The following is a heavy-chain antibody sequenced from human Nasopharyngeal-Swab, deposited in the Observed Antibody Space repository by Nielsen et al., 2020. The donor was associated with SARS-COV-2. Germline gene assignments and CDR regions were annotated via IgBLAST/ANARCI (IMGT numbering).Heavy chain of an antibody. V-gene: IGHV3-74*01. Sequence: GGSLRLSCAASGFTFSSYWMHWVRQAPGKGLVWVSRINSDGSSTSYADSVKGRFTTSRDNAKNTLYLQMNSLRAEDTAVYYCARETYYDFWSGYYTPYYYGMDVWGQGTTVTVSS. D-gene: IGHD3-3*01. CDR2: INSDGSST. CDR3: ARETYYDFWSGYYTPYYYGMDV. J-gene: IGHJ6*02. CDR1: GFTFSSYW.